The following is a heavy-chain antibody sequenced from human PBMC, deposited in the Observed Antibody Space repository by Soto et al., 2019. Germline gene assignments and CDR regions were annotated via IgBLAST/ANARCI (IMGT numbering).Heavy chain of an antibody. CDR1: GFPFASYG. Sequence: GGALRLSCTASGFPFASYGVNWVRQAPGKGLEWLAYISSSSSSTHYADSVKGRFTISRDNAKNSVFLQMNSLREEDTAVYYCGSPTSFDYWGQGTLVTVSS. D-gene: IGHD3-16*01. V-gene: IGHV3-48*02. J-gene: IGHJ4*02. CDR2: ISSSSSST. CDR3: GSPTSFDY.